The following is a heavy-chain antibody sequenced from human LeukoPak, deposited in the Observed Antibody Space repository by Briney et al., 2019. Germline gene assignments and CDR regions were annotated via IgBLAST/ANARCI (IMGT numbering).Heavy chain of an antibody. CDR3: ARAYFDWSRRYNWFDP. CDR2: INHSGST. J-gene: IGHJ5*02. V-gene: IGHV4-34*01. CDR1: GGSFSGYY. D-gene: IGHD3-9*01. Sequence: PSETLSLTCAVYGGSFSGYYWSWIRQPPGKGLEWIGEINHSGSTNYNPSLKSRVTISVDTSKNQSSLKLSSVTAADTAVYYCARAYFDWSRRYNWFDPWGQGTLVTVSS.